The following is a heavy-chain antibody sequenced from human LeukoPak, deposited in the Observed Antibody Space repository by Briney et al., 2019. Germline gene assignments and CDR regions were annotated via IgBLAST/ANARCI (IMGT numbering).Heavy chain of an antibody. J-gene: IGHJ5*02. CDR1: GYTFTGYY. V-gene: IGHV1-2*04. D-gene: IGHD3-10*01. CDR3: ARAYGSGSYAWFDP. Sequence: ASVKVSCKASGYTFTGYYTHWVRQAPGQGLEWMGWINPNSGGTNYAQKFQGWVTMTRDTSISTAYMELSRLRSDDTAVYYCARAYGSGSYAWFDPWGQGTLVTVSS. CDR2: INPNSGGT.